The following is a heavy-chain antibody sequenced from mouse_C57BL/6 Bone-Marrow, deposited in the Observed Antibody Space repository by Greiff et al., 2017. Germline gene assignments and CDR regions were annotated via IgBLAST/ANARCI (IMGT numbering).Heavy chain of an antibody. CDR3: ARDGYYFYYAMDY. CDR1: GYTFTSYW. J-gene: IGHJ4*01. V-gene: IGHV1-50*01. Sequence: QVQLQQPGAELVKPGASVKLSCKASGYTFTSYWMQWVKQRPGQGLEWIGEIDPSDSYTNYNQKFKGKATLTVDTSSSTAYMQLISLTSVDSAVYYCARDGYYFYYAMDYWGQGTSVTVSS. CDR2: IDPSDSYT. D-gene: IGHD2-3*01.